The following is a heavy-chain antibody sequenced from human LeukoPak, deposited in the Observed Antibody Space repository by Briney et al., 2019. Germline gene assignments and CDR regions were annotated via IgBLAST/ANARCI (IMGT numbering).Heavy chain of an antibody. Sequence: PGGSLRLSCAASGFTFSSYWMHWVRQAPGKGLVWVSRVNNDGSSTNYADSVKGRFTISRDNAKNTLYLQMNSLRAEDTAVYYCAKDRGAPAAIMGDYIDVWGKGTTVTVSS. D-gene: IGHD2-2*01. J-gene: IGHJ6*03. V-gene: IGHV3-74*01. CDR2: VNNDGSST. CDR3: AKDRGAPAAIMGDYIDV. CDR1: GFTFSSYW.